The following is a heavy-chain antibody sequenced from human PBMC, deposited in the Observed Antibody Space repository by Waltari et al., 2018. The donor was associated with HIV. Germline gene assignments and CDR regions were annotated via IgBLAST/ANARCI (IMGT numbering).Heavy chain of an antibody. Sequence: EVQLVESGGGLVQPGGSLRLSCAASGFTFSDYSMNWVRQAPGKGRGWVSYISSSSSTMYYADSVKGRFTISRDNAKNSLYLQMNSLRAEDTAVYYCARDPVYSGSSLVYYFDYWGQGTLVTVSS. CDR1: GFTFSDYS. J-gene: IGHJ4*02. D-gene: IGHD6-6*01. V-gene: IGHV3-48*01. CDR2: ISSSSSTM. CDR3: ARDPVYSGSSLVYYFDY.